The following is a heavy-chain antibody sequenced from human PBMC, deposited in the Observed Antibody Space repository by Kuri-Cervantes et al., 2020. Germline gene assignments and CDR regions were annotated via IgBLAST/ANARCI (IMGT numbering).Heavy chain of an antibody. D-gene: IGHD5-18*01. Sequence: SETLSLTCAFYRESLLDSYWTWIRQPPGKGLEWIGEINHSGSTNYKTSLKSRVTISVDTSKNQFSLKLSSVTAADTAVYYCASRLTYTAMLIPHYYYYYIDVWGKGTTVTVSS. CDR2: INHSGST. CDR1: RESLLDSY. J-gene: IGHJ6*03. V-gene: IGHV4-34*01. CDR3: ASRLTYTAMLIPHYYYYYIDV.